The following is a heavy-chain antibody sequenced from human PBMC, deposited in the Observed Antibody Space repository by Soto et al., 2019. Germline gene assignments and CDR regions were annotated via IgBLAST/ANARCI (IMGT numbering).Heavy chain of an antibody. Sequence: PGGSLRLSCAASGFTFSSYAMSWVRQAPGKGLEWVSAISGSGGSTYYADSVKGWFTISRDNSKNTLYLQMNSLRAEDTAVYYCAKELELGKYYYYYMDVWGKGTTVTVSS. J-gene: IGHJ6*03. CDR1: GFTFSSYA. CDR3: AKELELGKYYYYYMDV. D-gene: IGHD1-7*01. V-gene: IGHV3-23*01. CDR2: ISGSGGST.